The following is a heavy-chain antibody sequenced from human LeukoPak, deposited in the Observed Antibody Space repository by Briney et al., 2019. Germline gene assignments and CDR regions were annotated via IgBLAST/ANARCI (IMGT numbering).Heavy chain of an antibody. V-gene: IGHV5-51*01. CDR3: AIINHPDGRVY. J-gene: IGHJ4*02. CDR2: IYAGNSDA. D-gene: IGHD5-24*01. CDR1: GYPFTTSW. Sequence: GESLNISCQGFGYPFTTSWIGWVRQLPGKGLEWTAIIYAGNSDAKYSPSFQGQVSISTDRSISTAYLHWSSLKASDTAIYYCAIINHPDGRVYWGQGTLVTVSS.